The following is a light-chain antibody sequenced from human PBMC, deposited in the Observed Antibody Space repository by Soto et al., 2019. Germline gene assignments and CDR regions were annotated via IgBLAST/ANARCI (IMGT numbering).Light chain of an antibody. CDR3: QHYSNSRWT. CDR1: QSVSDRS. Sequence: EIVLTQSPGTLSLSPGERATLSCRASQSVSDRSLAWYQQKPGQAPRLLIYAASSRATGIPDWFSGGGSGTAFTLTISRLEPGDFPVYYCQHYSNSRWTFGQGTKVDIK. J-gene: IGKJ1*01. CDR2: AAS. V-gene: IGKV3-20*01.